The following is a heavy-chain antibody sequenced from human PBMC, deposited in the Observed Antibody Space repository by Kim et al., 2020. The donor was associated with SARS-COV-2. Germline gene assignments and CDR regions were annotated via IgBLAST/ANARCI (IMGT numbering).Heavy chain of an antibody. CDR1: GYTFTSYA. CDR2: INAGNGNT. Sequence: ASVKVSCKASGYTFTSYAMHWVRQAPGQRLEWMGWINAGNGNTKYSQKFQGRVTITRDTSASTAYMELSSLRSEDTAVYYCARPFAVTNYYYYGMDVWGQGTTVTVSS. J-gene: IGHJ6*02. CDR3: ARPFAVTNYYYYGMDV. V-gene: IGHV1-3*01. D-gene: IGHD4-4*01.